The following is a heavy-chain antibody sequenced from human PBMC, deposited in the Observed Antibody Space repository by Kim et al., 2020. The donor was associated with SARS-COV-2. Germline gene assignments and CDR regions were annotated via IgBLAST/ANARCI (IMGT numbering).Heavy chain of an antibody. CDR1: GFTFSSYD. CDR2: IGTAGDT. D-gene: IGHD6-19*01. Sequence: GGSLRLSCAASGFTFSSYDMHWVRQATGKGLEWVSAIGTAGDTYYPGSVKGRFTISRENAKNSLYLQMNSLRAGDTAVYYCAREGSSGPFDYWGQGTLVTVSS. CDR3: AREGSSGPFDY. V-gene: IGHV3-13*01. J-gene: IGHJ4*02.